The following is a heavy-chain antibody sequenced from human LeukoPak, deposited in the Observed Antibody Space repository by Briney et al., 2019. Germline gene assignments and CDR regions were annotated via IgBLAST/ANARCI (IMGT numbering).Heavy chain of an antibody. Sequence: GGSLRLSCAASGFTFSSYGMHWVRQAPGKGLEWEAVISYDGSNKYYADSVKGRFTISRDNSKNTLYLQMNSLRAEGTAVYYCAKGGDSSGWYYFDYWGQGTLVTV. V-gene: IGHV3-30*18. CDR2: ISYDGSNK. J-gene: IGHJ4*02. CDR1: GFTFSSYG. D-gene: IGHD6-19*01. CDR3: AKGGDSSGWYYFDY.